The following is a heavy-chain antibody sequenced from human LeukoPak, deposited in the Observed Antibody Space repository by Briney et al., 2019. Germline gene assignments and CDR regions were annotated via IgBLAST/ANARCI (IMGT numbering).Heavy chain of an antibody. CDR1: GFTFSDYY. J-gene: IGHJ4*02. D-gene: IGHD6-6*01. CDR3: ARAASIYSSSSSFDY. CDR2: ISSSGSTI. V-gene: IGHV3-11*04. Sequence: GGFLRLSCAASGFTFSDYYMSWIRQAPGKGLEWVSYISSSGSTIYYADSVKGRFTISRDNAKNSLYLQMNSLRAEDTAVYYCARAASIYSSSSSFDYWGQGTLVTVSS.